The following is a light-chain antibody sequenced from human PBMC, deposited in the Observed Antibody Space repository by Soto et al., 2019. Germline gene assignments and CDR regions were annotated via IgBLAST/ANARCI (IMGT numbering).Light chain of an antibody. J-gene: IGKJ1*01. CDR3: QHYNSYSST. Sequence: DIQMTQSPSTVSASVGDRVAITCRASDNIETWVAWYQQKPGEAPKLLIYKASKLENGDPSRFAGFGSGTEFTRSIASLQPDDSATYSCQHYNSYSSTFGQGTKVEIK. CDR2: KAS. CDR1: DNIETW. V-gene: IGKV1-5*03.